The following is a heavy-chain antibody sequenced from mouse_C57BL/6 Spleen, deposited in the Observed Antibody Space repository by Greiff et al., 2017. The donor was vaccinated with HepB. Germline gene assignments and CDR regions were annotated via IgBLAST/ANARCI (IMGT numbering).Heavy chain of an antibody. Sequence: VQLQQPGAELVKPGASVKLSCKASGYTFTSYWMHWVKQRPGQGLEWIGMIHPNSGSTNYNEKFKSKATLTVDKSSSTAYMQLSSLTSEDSAVYYCARKPPGYGSSYGFDYWGQGTTLTVSS. CDR1: GYTFTSYW. CDR3: ARKPPGYGSSYGFDY. D-gene: IGHD1-1*01. J-gene: IGHJ2*01. V-gene: IGHV1-64*01. CDR2: IHPNSGST.